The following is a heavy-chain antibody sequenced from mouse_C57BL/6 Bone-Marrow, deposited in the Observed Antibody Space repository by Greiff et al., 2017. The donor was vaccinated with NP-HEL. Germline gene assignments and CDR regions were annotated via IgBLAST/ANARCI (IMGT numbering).Heavy chain of an antibody. V-gene: IGHV1-85*01. CDR3: AKRAYYSNPSYAMDY. J-gene: IGHJ4*01. Sequence: VKLQESGPELVKPGASVKLSCKASGYTFTSYDINWVKQRPGQGLEWIGWIYPRDGSTKYNEKFKGKATLTVDTSSSTAYMELHSLTSEDSAVYFCAKRAYYSNPSYAMDYWGQGTSVTVSS. D-gene: IGHD2-5*01. CDR1: GYTFTSYD. CDR2: IYPRDGST.